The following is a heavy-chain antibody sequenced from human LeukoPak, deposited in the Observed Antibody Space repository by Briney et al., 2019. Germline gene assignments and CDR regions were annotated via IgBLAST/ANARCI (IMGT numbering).Heavy chain of an antibody. CDR2: IIPIFGTT. D-gene: IGHD3-22*01. CDR1: GCTFSSYA. V-gene: IGHV1-69*06. Sequence: SVKVSCKASGCTFSSYAITWVRQAPGQGLEWMGRIIPIFGTTNYAQRFQGRVTITADTTTSTAYMHLCSLRSEDTAVYYCARGLEYYYDTFRDFDIWGQGTMVIVSS. CDR3: ARGLEYYYDTFRDFDI. J-gene: IGHJ3*02.